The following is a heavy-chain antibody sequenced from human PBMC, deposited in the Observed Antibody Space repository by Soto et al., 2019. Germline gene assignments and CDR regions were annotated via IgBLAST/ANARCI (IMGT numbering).Heavy chain of an antibody. D-gene: IGHD6-13*01. CDR3: AISIAAAERNYGMDV. V-gene: IGHV3-23*01. J-gene: IGHJ6*02. CDR2: ISGSGGST. CDR1: GFTFSGYA. Sequence: PGGSLRLSCAASGFTFSGYAMSWVRQSPGKGLEWVSAISGSGGSTYYADSVKGRFTISRDNSKNTLYLQMNSLRAEDTAVYYCAISIAAAERNYGMDVWGQGTTVTVSS.